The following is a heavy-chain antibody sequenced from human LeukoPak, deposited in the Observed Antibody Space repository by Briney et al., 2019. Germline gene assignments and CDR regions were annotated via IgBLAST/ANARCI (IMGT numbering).Heavy chain of an antibody. Sequence: SETLSLTCAVSGGSISSSNWWSWVRQPPGKGLEWIGEIYHSGSTNYNPSLKSRVTISVAKSKNQFSLKLSSVTAADTAVYYCARSFDSRGYYYYGMDVWGQGTTVTVSS. J-gene: IGHJ6*02. V-gene: IGHV4-4*02. CDR1: GGSISSSNW. CDR2: IYHSGST. CDR3: ARSFDSRGYYYYGMDV. D-gene: IGHD3-22*01.